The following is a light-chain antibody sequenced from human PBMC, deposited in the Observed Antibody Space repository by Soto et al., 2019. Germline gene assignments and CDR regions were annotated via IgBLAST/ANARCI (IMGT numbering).Light chain of an antibody. J-gene: IGKJ1*01. CDR1: QSISSTY. CDR2: DAS. CDR3: QQYRSFWT. Sequence: EIVLTQSPGPLSLSPGERATLSCRASQSISSTYLAWYQHKPGQAPRLLIYDASSRATGIPDRFSGSGSGTDFTLTISRLEPEDFAVYFCQQYRSFWTFGQGTKVEIK. V-gene: IGKV3-20*01.